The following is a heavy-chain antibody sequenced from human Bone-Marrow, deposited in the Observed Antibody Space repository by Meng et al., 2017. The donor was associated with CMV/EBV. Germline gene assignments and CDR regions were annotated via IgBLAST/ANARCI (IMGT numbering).Heavy chain of an antibody. V-gene: IGHV3-30*04. CDR2: ISYDGNNK. D-gene: IGHD5-12*01. J-gene: IGHJ4*02. Sequence: GGSLRLSCAASGFTFSSYAIHWVRQAPGKGLEWVAVISYDGNNKYFADSVKGRFTISRDNSKNTLYLQMNSLRAEDTAVYYCVNCGPYGGYVHYWGQGTLVTVS. CDR3: VNCGPYGGYVHY. CDR1: GFTFSSYA.